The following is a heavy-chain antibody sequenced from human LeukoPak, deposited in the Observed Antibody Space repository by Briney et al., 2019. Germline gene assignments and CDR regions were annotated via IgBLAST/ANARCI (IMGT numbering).Heavy chain of an antibody. CDR2: MNPNSGNT. CDR3: ARGQGRRTLYGSGSYNY. V-gene: IGHV1-8*01. J-gene: IGHJ4*02. CDR1: GYTFTSYD. D-gene: IGHD3-10*01. Sequence: ASVKVSCKASGYTFTSYDINWVRQATGQGLEWMGWMNPNSGNTGYAQKFQGRVTMTRNTSISTAYMELSSPRSEDTAVYYCARGQGRRTLYGSGSYNYWGQGTLVTVSS.